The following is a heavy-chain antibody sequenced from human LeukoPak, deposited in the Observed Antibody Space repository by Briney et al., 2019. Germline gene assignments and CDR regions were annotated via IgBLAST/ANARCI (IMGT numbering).Heavy chain of an antibody. V-gene: IGHV3-21*04. CDR2: ISSSSSYI. D-gene: IGHD2-15*01. Sequence: PGGSLRLSCAASGFTSITYTMNWFAQAPGKGLEGVSSISSSSSYIYYADSVKGRFTISRDNRKNLLHLQMNSLRPDDSAVYYCVKDLGSAITSALALDVWGQGTTVTVSS. J-gene: IGHJ6*02. CDR3: VKDLGSAITSALALDV. CDR1: GFTSITYT.